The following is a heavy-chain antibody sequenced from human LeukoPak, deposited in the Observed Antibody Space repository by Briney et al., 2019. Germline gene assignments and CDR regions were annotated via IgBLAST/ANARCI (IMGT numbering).Heavy chain of an antibody. CDR1: GGSMSRYY. CDR2: MYYSGST. D-gene: IGHD3-3*02. Sequence: SETLSLTCTVSGGSMSRYYWSWIRQPPGKGLEWIGYMYYSGSTKYNPSLKSRVTISVDTSKSQFSLTLSSVTAADTAVYYCARSSTGSYFDYWGQGTLVTVSS. J-gene: IGHJ4*02. CDR3: ARSSTGSYFDY. V-gene: IGHV4-59*01.